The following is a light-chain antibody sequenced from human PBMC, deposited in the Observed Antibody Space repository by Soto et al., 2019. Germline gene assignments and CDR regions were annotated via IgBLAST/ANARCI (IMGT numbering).Light chain of an antibody. CDR3: QQYKNWPPLT. J-gene: IGKJ4*01. CDR1: QSVSYN. Sequence: EIVMTQSPATLSVSPGETATLSCRASQSVSYNLAWYQQKPGQGPRLLIYGAFTRATGIPARFRGSGSGTESTLTISSLHSEDFAVYYCQQYKNWPPLTFGGGTKVEIK. CDR2: GAF. V-gene: IGKV3-15*01.